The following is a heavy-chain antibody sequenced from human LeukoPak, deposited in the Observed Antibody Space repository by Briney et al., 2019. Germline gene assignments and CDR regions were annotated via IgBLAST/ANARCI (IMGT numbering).Heavy chain of an antibody. J-gene: IGHJ4*02. CDR3: VRDLDVGTAMGLDY. CDR2: ISAYNGNT. D-gene: IGHD5-18*01. Sequence: ASVKVSCKASGYTFTSYGISWVRQAPGQGLEWMGWISAYNGNTNYAQKLQGRVTMTTDTSTSTAYMELRSLRSDDTAVYYCVRDLDVGTAMGLDYWGQGTLVTVSS. V-gene: IGHV1-18*01. CDR1: GYTFTSYG.